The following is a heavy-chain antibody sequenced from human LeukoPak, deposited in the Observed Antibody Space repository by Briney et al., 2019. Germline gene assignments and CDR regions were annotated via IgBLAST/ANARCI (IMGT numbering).Heavy chain of an antibody. CDR2: INQGGSDK. D-gene: IGHD1-14*01. Sequence: PRGSLRLSCAASGFTFSGHWMSWVRQAPGKGLEWVANINQGGSDKYYVDSVKGRFTISRDNANNLLYLQMNSLRGEDTAVYYCTRDRSRAEDDWGQGTLVTVSS. CDR1: GFTFSGHW. J-gene: IGHJ4*02. CDR3: TRDRSRAEDD. V-gene: IGHV3-7*01.